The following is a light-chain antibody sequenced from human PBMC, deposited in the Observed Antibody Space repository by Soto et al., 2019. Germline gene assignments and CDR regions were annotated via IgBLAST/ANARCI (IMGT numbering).Light chain of an antibody. CDR1: SSDVGGYNY. CDR3: CSYAGSYTFVV. CDR2: DVS. V-gene: IGLV2-11*01. J-gene: IGLJ2*01. Sequence: QAVVTQPRSVSGSPGQSVTISCTGTSSDVGGYNYVSWYQQHPGKAPKLMIYDVSKRPSGVPDRFSGSKSGNTASLTISGLQAEDEADYYCCSYAGSYTFVVXGGGTQLTVL.